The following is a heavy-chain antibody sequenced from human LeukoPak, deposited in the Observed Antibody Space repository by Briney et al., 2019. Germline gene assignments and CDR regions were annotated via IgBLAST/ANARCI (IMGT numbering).Heavy chain of an antibody. Sequence: SETLSLTCTVSDYSISSGYYWGWIRQPPGKGLEWIGSIYHRGSTNYSPSLKSRVTISVDTSKNQFSLKLSSVAAADTAVYFCVRVGYSYVINDWSRTGLGAYPTKYYYHMDVWDKGTTVTVSS. CDR2: IYHRGST. CDR3: VRVGYSYVINDWSRTGLGAYPTKYYYHMDV. J-gene: IGHJ6*03. D-gene: IGHD5-18*01. CDR1: DYSISSGYY. V-gene: IGHV4-38-2*02.